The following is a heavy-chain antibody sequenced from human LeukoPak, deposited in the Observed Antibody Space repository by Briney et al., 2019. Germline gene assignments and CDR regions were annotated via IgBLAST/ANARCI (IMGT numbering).Heavy chain of an antibody. CDR1: GAYVTTYS. CDR3: ARWGESEWAFAS. V-gene: IGHV4-59*08. CDR2: FTLSGTT. D-gene: IGHD2-21*01. Sequence: SETLSLTCIVSGAYVTTYSWNWIRQSPGKGLEWIGYFTLSGTTSYSSSLKSRVTISRDTSKNQLSLKLTSVTAADTAVYYCARWGESEWAFASWGPGTLVTVSS. J-gene: IGHJ4*02.